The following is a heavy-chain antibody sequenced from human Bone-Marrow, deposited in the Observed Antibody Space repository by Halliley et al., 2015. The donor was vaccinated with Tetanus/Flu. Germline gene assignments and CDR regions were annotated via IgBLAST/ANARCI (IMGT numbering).Heavy chain of an antibody. D-gene: IGHD3-3*01. Sequence: GLVKPSETLSLTCTVSGGSISSNSYYWGWVRQPPGKALEWIGNIFYSGVTYYNPSLKSRVTISVDTSKNQFSLKLNSVSAADTAVYYCARAVTIWETILNRGAFDIWGQGTMVTVSS. CDR1: GGSISSNSYY. CDR3: ARAVTIWETILNRGAFDI. V-gene: IGHV4-39*01. CDR2: IFYSGVT. J-gene: IGHJ3*02.